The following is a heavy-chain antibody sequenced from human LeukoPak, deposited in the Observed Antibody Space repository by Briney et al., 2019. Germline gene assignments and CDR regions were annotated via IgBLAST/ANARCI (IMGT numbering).Heavy chain of an antibody. CDR3: VKDPRDTYGTNWFVS. CDR2: ISGTGGAT. D-gene: IGHD2-21*01. CDR1: EFSVGNYA. Sequence: GGSLRLSCVASEFSVGNYAMSWIRQAPGKGLQWVSQISGTGGATWYAGFARDRFTISRDNSKKTLYLQMSGLRVEDTAMYYCVKDPRDTYGTNWFVSWGQGTLLIVSS. V-gene: IGHV3-23*01. J-gene: IGHJ5*01.